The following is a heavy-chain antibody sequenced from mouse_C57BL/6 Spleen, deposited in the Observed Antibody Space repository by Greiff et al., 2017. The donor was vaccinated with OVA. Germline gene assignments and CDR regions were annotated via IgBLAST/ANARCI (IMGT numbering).Heavy chain of an antibody. V-gene: IGHV5-9-1*02. J-gene: IGHJ1*03. CDR3: TRDHDFYWYFDV. D-gene: IGHD2-4*01. CDR2: ISSGGDYI. CDR1: GFTFSSYA. Sequence: EVQLVESGEGLVKPGGSLKLSCAASGFTFSSYAMSWVRQTPEKRLEWVAYISSGGDYIYYADTVKGRFTISRDNARNTLYLQMSSLKSEDTAMYYCTRDHDFYWYFDVWGTGTTVTVSS.